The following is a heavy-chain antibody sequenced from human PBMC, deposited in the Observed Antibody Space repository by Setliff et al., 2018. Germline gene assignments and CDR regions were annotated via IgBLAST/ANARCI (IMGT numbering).Heavy chain of an antibody. CDR3: AKDYDTSDYYSLISPSAFDI. J-gene: IGHJ3*02. Sequence: PGGSLRLSCAASGFTFSGYYMQWVRQAPGKGLEWVSSISSSSSYIYYADSVKGRFTISRDNAKNSLYLQMNSLRAEDTAVYYCAKDYDTSDYYSLISPSAFDIWGQGTMVTVSS. V-gene: IGHV3-21*01. CDR1: GFTFSGYY. CDR2: ISSSSSYI. D-gene: IGHD3-22*01.